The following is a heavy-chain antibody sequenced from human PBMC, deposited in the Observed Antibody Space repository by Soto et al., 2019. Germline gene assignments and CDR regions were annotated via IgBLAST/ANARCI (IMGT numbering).Heavy chain of an antibody. CDR2: MNPNSGNT. J-gene: IGHJ5*02. V-gene: IGHV1-8*01. CDR1: GYTFTTYD. CDR3: ARGRNPISPRLQSDNLFDP. D-gene: IGHD2-15*01. Sequence: ASVKVSCKASGYTFTTYDINWVRQATGQGLEWMGWMNPNSGNTGYAQKFQGRVTMTRNTSISTAYMELSSLKSEDTAVYYCARGRNPISPRLQSDNLFDPWGQGTLVTVSS.